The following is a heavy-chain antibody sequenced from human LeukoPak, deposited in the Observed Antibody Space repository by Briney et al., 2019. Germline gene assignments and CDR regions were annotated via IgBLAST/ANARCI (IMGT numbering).Heavy chain of an antibody. CDR3: ARGGGFDY. J-gene: IGHJ4*02. Sequence: GGSLRLSCAASGFSFSSYGMHWVRQAPGKGLEWVSSISSSSSYIYYADSVKGRFTISRDNAKDSLYLQMNSLRAEDTAVYYCARGGGFDYWGQGTLVTVSS. CDR1: GFSFSSYG. V-gene: IGHV3-21*01. D-gene: IGHD3-16*01. CDR2: ISSSSSYI.